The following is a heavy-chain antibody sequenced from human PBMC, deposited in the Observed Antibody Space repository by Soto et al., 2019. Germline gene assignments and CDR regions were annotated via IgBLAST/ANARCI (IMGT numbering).Heavy chain of an antibody. J-gene: IGHJ4*02. CDR1: GHSDTTKDFF. CDR3: ARGRQKSFGAGSALDY. V-gene: IGHV4-30-4*08. D-gene: IGHD3-16*01. Sequence: SETLSLTCTVSGHSDTTKDFFCSWLRQAPGRGLEWIAYIYHGGTTHYNPAFRSRVTMSVDTAKTQFSLNLASVTAADTAVYYCARGRQKSFGAGSALDYWGQGTPVTVSS. CDR2: IYHGGTT.